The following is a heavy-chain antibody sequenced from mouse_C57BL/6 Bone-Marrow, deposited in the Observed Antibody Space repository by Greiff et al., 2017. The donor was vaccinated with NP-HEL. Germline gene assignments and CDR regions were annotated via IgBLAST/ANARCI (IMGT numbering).Heavy chain of an antibody. V-gene: IGHV1-69*01. CDR1: GYTFTSYW. CDR3: ASYYFDY. J-gene: IGHJ2*01. CDR2: IDPSDSYT. Sequence: QVQLKESGAELVKPGASVKLSCKASGYTFTSYWMHWVKQRPGQGLEWIGEIDPSDSYTNYNQKFKGKSTLTVDKSSSTAYMQLSSLTSEDSAVYYCASYYFDYWGQGTTLTVSS.